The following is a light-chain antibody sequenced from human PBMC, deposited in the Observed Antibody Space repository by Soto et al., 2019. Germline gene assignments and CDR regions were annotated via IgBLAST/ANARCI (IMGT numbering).Light chain of an antibody. V-gene: IGLV3-9*01. CDR3: QVWDSSLYV. Sequence: SYELTQPLSVSVALGQTARMTCGGNNIGSKNVHWYQQKPGQAPVLVIYRDNNRPSGVPERFSGSKSGNTATLTISRAQAGDEADYYCQVWDSSLYVFGNGTKVTVL. CDR2: RDN. CDR1: NIGSKN. J-gene: IGLJ1*01.